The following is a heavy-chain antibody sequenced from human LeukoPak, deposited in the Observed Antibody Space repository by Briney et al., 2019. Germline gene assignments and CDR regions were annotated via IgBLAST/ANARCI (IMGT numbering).Heavy chain of an antibody. CDR3: ARDSGWYYFDY. V-gene: IGHV3-48*01. CDR1: GFTFSSYS. D-gene: IGHD6-19*01. J-gene: IGHJ4*02. CDR2: ISSSSSTI. Sequence: GGSLRLSCAASGFTFSSYSMNWVRQAPGKGLEWVSYISSSSSTIYYADSMKGRFTISRDNAKNSLYLQMNSLRAEDTAVYYCARDSGWYYFDYWGQGTLVTVSS.